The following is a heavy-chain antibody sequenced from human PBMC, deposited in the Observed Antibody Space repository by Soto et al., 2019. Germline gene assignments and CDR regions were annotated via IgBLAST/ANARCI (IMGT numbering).Heavy chain of an antibody. CDR2: ILPIFATA. V-gene: IGHV1-69*06. CDR3: AGRCDSTTCLGHFDY. Sequence: QVQLVQSGAEVKKPGSSVKVSCKASGGTFNNYVVNWVRQAPGQGLEWMGGILPIFATANYAQKFQGRVTITEDKSTSTAYMELTSLRSEATAVYYCAGRCDSTTCLGHFDYWGQGTLVTVAS. CDR1: GGTFNNYV. D-gene: IGHD2-2*01. J-gene: IGHJ4*02.